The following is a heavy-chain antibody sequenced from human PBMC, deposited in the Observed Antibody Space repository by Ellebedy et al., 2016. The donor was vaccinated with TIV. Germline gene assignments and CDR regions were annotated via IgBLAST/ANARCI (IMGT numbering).Heavy chain of an antibody. J-gene: IGHJ5*02. CDR2: IYFGGST. CDR1: GGSFSTYW. D-gene: IGHD3-3*01. CDR3: AGRPYYTSPGGNNWFDP. Sequence: SETLSLXXAVYGGSFSTYWWSWIRQPPGKGLEWIGSIYFGGSTFYTPSLKSRVTISVDTSKDQFSLSLDSVTAADTAVYYCAGRPYYTSPGGNNWFDPWGQGTLVTVSS. V-gene: IGHV4-39*01.